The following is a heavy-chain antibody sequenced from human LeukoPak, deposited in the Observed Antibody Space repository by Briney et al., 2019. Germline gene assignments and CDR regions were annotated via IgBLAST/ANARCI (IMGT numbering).Heavy chain of an antibody. CDR3: ARGGWLQLPSNFDY. Sequence: GRSLRLSCAASGFTFSSYGMHWVRQAPGKGLEWVAVIWYDGSNKYYADSVKGRFTISRDNSKNTLYLQMGSLRAEDMAVYYCARGGWLQLPSNFDYWGQGTLVTVSS. CDR1: GFTFSSYG. J-gene: IGHJ4*02. CDR2: IWYDGSNK. V-gene: IGHV3-33*01. D-gene: IGHD5-24*01.